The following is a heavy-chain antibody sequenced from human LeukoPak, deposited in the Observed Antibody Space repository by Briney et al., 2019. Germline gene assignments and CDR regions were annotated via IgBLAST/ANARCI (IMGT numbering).Heavy chain of an antibody. J-gene: IGHJ4*02. CDR1: GFTFTSRA. D-gene: IGHD3-10*01. V-gene: IGHV3-30-3*01. CDR3: AREGPSGSPPADF. Sequence: GRSLRLSCAASGFTFTSRAMHWVRQAPGKGLEWVAITSYDGSNTYYAESVKGRFTISRDSSKNTLYLQMNSLRAEDTAVYYCAREGPSGSPPADFWGQGTLVTVSS. CDR2: TSYDGSNT.